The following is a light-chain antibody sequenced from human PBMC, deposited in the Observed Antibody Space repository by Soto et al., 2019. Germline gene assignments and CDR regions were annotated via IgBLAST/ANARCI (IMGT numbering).Light chain of an antibody. Sequence: DIQMTQSPSSLSASVGDRVTITCRASQSISSYLNWYQQKPGKAPKLLIYAASSLQSGVPSSFSGSGSGTDFALPISSLQPEDFATYYCQQSYSTPWTFGQGTEVEIK. CDR3: QQSYSTPWT. CDR2: AAS. V-gene: IGKV1-39*01. CDR1: QSISSY. J-gene: IGKJ1*01.